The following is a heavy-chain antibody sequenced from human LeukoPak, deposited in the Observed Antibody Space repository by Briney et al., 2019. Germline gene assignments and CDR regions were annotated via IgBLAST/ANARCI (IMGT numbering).Heavy chain of an antibody. CDR2: IYYSGST. CDR1: GGSISSSSYY. Sequence: SETLSLTCTVSGGSISSSSYYWGWIRQPPGKGLEWIGSIYYSGSTYYNPSLKSRVTISVDTSKNQFSLKLSSVTAADTAVYYCARRMMNSKSSYYYYGMDVWGQGTTVTVSS. D-gene: IGHD3-16*01. V-gene: IGHV4-39*01. J-gene: IGHJ6*02. CDR3: ARRMMNSKSSYYYYGMDV.